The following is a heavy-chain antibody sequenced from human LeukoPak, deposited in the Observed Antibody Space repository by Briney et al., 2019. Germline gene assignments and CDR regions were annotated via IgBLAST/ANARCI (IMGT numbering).Heavy chain of an antibody. V-gene: IGHV4-59*12. CDR2: INYSGST. D-gene: IGHD3-10*01. Sequence: PSETLSLTCTVSGGSISSYYWSWIRQPPGKGLEWIGYINYSGSTNYNPSLKSRVTISVDTSKNQFSLKVNSVTAADTAVYYCARDNPYGSGTDYWGQGTLVTVSS. CDR3: ARDNPYGSGTDY. J-gene: IGHJ4*02. CDR1: GGSISSYY.